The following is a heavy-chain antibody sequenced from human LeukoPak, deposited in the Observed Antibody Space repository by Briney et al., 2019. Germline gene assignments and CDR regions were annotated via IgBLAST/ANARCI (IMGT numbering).Heavy chain of an antibody. V-gene: IGHV3-21*04. CDR3: ARRIDTASFRFDY. D-gene: IGHD5-18*01. CDR2: IRRSSTSM. CDR1: GFTFSAYT. Sequence: GGSLRLSCVASGFTFSAYTMNWVRQAPGKGLEWVSSIRRSSTSMHYADSVQGRFTVSRDNAKNSVYLQMNSLRAEDTAIYYCARRIDTASFRFDYWGQGTLVTVSS. J-gene: IGHJ4*02.